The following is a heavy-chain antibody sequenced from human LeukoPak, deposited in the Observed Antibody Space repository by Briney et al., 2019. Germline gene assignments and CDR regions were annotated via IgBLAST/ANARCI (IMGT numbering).Heavy chain of an antibody. V-gene: IGHV1-8*01. D-gene: IGHD6-19*01. CDR1: GYTFTSYD. J-gene: IGHJ5*02. Sequence: ASVTVSCKASGYTFTSYDINWVRQATGQGLEWMGWMNPNSGNTGYAQKFQGRVTMTRDTSISTAYMELSRLRSDDTAVYYCARDPSVAGDNWFDPWGQGTLVTVSS. CDR3: ARDPSVAGDNWFDP. CDR2: MNPNSGNT.